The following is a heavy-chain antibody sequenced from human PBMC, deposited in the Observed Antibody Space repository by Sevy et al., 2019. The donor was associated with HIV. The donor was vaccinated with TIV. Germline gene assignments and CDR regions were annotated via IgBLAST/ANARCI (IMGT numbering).Heavy chain of an antibody. Sequence: ASVKVSCKASGYTFTSYGISWVRQAPGQGLEWMGWISAYNGNTNYAQKLQGRVTMTTDTSTSTAYMELRSLGSDGTAVYYCARELLGYCSGGSCQEGDYYYYGMDVWGQGTTVTVSS. CDR2: ISAYNGNT. CDR3: ARELLGYCSGGSCQEGDYYYYGMDV. CDR1: GYTFTSYG. D-gene: IGHD2-15*01. V-gene: IGHV1-18*01. J-gene: IGHJ6*02.